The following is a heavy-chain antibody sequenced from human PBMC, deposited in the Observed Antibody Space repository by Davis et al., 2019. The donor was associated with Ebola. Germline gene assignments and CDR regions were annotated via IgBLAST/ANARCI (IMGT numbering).Heavy chain of an antibody. CDR1: GGSISSSSYY. Sequence: SETLSLTCTVSGGSISSSSYYWGWIRQPPGKGLEWIGEINHSGFTNYNPSLKSRVTISVDTSKNQFSLKLSSVTAADTAVYYCAKDGSGYDPRGPRYYYYGMDVWGQGTTVTVSS. CDR3: AKDGSGYDPRGPRYYYYGMDV. J-gene: IGHJ6*02. CDR2: INHSGFT. D-gene: IGHD5-12*01. V-gene: IGHV4-39*07.